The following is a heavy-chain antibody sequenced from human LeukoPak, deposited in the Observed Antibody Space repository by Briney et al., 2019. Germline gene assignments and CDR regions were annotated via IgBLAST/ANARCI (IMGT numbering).Heavy chain of an antibody. CDR2: ISSSSSYI. D-gene: IGHD6-19*01. CDR1: GFTFSSYS. Sequence: PGGSLRLSCAASGFTFSSYSMNWVRQAPGKGLEWVSSISSSSSYIYYADSVKGRFTISRDNAKNSLYLQMNSLRAEDTAVYYCARDGIPWQWLPSGWFDPWGQGTLVTVSS. CDR3: ARDGIPWQWLPSGWFDP. V-gene: IGHV3-21*01. J-gene: IGHJ5*02.